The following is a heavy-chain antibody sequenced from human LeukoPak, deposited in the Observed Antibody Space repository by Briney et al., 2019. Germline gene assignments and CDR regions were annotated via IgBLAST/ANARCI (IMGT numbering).Heavy chain of an antibody. CDR1: GYTFTGYY. J-gene: IGHJ6*02. Sequence: ASVKVSCKASGYTFTGYYMHWVRQAPGQGLEWMGWINPNSGGTNYAQKFQGRVTMTRDTSISTAYMELSGLRSDDTAVYYCARVQVEMATTYYYYGMDVWGQGTTVTVSS. CDR2: INPNSGGT. CDR3: ARVQVEMATTYYYYGMDV. V-gene: IGHV1-2*02. D-gene: IGHD5-24*01.